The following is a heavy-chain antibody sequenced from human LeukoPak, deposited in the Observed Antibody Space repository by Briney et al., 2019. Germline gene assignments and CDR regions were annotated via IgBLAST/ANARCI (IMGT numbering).Heavy chain of an antibody. V-gene: IGHV4-59*05. CDR2: IYYGGSS. CDR3: AMLRYSSGWYYFDY. Sequence: PSETLSLTCTVSGGSISSYYWSWIRQPPGKGLEWIGSIYYGGSSYYNPSFKGRVTISIDASQNQFSLTLSSVTAADTAVYFCAMLRYSSGWYYFDYWGQGTLVTVSS. CDR1: GGSISSYY. D-gene: IGHD6-19*01. J-gene: IGHJ4*02.